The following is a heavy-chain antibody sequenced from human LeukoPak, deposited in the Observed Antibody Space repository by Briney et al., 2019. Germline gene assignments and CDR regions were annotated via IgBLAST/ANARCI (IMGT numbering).Heavy chain of an antibody. Sequence: GGCLRLSCAASGFTFSSYAMHWVRQAPGKGLEWVAVISYDGSNKYYADSVKGRFTISRDNSKNTLYLQMNSLRAEDTAVYYCAREPTVTTSWNYYYGMDVWGQGTTVTVSS. J-gene: IGHJ6*02. CDR3: AREPTVTTSWNYYYGMDV. D-gene: IGHD4-17*01. CDR1: GFTFSSYA. V-gene: IGHV3-30-3*01. CDR2: ISYDGSNK.